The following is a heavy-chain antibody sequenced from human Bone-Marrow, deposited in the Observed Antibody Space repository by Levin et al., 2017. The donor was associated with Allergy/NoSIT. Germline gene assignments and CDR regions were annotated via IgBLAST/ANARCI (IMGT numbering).Heavy chain of an antibody. V-gene: IGHV1-2*04. CDR3: ARGGSASSDTAYCGGDCYSLLDY. Sequence: ASVKVSCKASGYTFTGYYMHWVRQAPGQGLEWMGWINPNSGGTNYAQKFQGWVTMTRDTSISTAYMELSRLRSDDTAVYYCARGGSASSDTAYCGGDCYSLLDYWGQGTLVTVSS. CDR2: INPNSGGT. CDR1: GYTFTGYY. J-gene: IGHJ4*02. D-gene: IGHD2-21*02.